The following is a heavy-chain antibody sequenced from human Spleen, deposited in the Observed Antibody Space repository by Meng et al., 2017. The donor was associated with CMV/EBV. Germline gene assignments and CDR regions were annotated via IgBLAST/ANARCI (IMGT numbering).Heavy chain of an antibody. Sequence: CSGYDWSWIRQPPGKGLEWIGEIKHRGSTNYNPSLKSRVTISVDTSKNQFSLKLSSVTAADTAVYYCARGRGYCSSTSCYGRGGFDYWGQGTLVTVSS. CDR2: IKHRGST. J-gene: IGHJ4*02. V-gene: IGHV4-34*01. CDR1: CSGYD. D-gene: IGHD2-2*01. CDR3: ARGRGYCSSTSCYGRGGFDY.